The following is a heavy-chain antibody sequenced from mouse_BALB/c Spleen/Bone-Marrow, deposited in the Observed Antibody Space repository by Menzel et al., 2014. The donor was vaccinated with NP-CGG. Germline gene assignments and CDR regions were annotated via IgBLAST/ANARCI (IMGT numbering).Heavy chain of an antibody. CDR2: INPSNGGT. V-gene: IGHV1S81*02. CDR3: TRLSLLRGYFDY. J-gene: IGHJ2*01. D-gene: IGHD1-2*01. CDR1: GYTFTSYY. Sequence: QVQLKESGAELVKPGTSVKLSCKASGYTFTSYYIYWVKQRPGQGLKWIGEINPSNGGTNFNEKFKSKATLTVDKSSSTAYMQLSSLTSEDSAVYYCTRLSLLRGYFDYWGHGTTLTVSS.